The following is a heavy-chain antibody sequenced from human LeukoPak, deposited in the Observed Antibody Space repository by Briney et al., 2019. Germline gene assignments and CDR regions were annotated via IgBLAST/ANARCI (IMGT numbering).Heavy chain of an antibody. CDR2: INHSGNT. CDR1: GESFSSYY. CDR3: ARYRLGSGSLYYFDY. Sequence: PSETLSLTCAVYGESFSSYYWSWIRQPPGKGLEWIGEINHSGNTNYNPSLKSRVTISVDTSKNQFSLKLSSVTAADTAVYYCARYRLGSGSLYYFDYWGQGTLVTVSS. V-gene: IGHV4-34*01. J-gene: IGHJ4*02. D-gene: IGHD3-10*01.